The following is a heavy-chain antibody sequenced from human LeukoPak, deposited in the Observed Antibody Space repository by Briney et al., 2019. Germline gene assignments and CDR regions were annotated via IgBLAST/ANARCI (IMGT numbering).Heavy chain of an antibody. V-gene: IGHV4-59*01. J-gene: IGHJ1*01. Sequence: ETLSLTCTVSGDSIGRYYWSWIRQPPGKGLEWIGYIYYSGSTNSNPSLKSRVTISVDTSKNQFSLKLRSVTAADTAVYYCARGLYGAAAGTHWGQGTQVTVSS. CDR2: IYYSGST. CDR3: ARGLYGAAAGTH. CDR1: GDSIGRYY. D-gene: IGHD6-13*01.